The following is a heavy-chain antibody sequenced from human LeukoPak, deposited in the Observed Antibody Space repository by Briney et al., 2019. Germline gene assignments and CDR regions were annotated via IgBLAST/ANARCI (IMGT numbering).Heavy chain of an antibody. D-gene: IGHD1/OR15-1a*01. CDR1: GGSISSGDYY. J-gene: IGHJ4*02. V-gene: IGHV4-61*08. CDR2: IYYSGST. Sequence: SQTLSLTCTVSGGSISSGDYYWSWIRQPPGKGLEWIGYIYYSGSTNYNPSLKSRVTISVDTSKNQFSLKLSSVTAADTAVYYCARVPREHTFDYWGQGTLVTVSS. CDR3: ARVPREHTFDY.